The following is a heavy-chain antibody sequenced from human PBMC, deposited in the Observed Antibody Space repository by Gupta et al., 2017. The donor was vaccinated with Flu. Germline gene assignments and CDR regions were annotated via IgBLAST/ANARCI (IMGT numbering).Heavy chain of an antibody. CDR3: ARAGGGQLWSLYYYGMDV. Sequence: QVQLQESGPGLVKPSQTLSLTCTVSGGSISSGGYYWSWIRQHPGKGLEWIGYIYYSGSTYYNPSLKSRVTISVDTSKNQFSLKLSSVTAADTAVYYCARAGGGQLWSLYYYGMDVWGQGTTVTVSS. V-gene: IGHV4-31*03. CDR2: IYYSGST. CDR1: GGSISSGGYY. D-gene: IGHD5-18*01. J-gene: IGHJ6*02.